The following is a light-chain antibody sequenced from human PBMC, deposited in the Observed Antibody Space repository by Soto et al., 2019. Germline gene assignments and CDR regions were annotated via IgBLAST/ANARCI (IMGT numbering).Light chain of an antibody. V-gene: IGKV3D-20*02. CDR3: QKRSNWPQWK. Sequence: ESVLPPSXGTMSLAPGERATLYCICLQTVRNNYLAWYQQKPVQAPRLLIYGASNRATGVPDRFSGSGSGTDFTLTIRRLEPEDFAVSYCQKRSNWPQWKFGNGHK. CDR2: GAS. J-gene: IGKJ1*01. CDR1: QTVRNNY.